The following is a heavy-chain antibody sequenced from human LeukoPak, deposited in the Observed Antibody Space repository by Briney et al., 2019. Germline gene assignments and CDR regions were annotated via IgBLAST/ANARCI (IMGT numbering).Heavy chain of an antibody. CDR2: IYYSGST. CDR1: GGSISSGGYY. V-gene: IGHV4-31*03. D-gene: IGHD6-6*01. CDR3: ARGDLTSIAAPPNWFDP. Sequence: PSETLSLTCTVSGGSISSGGYYWSWIRQHPGKGLEWIGYIYYSGSTYYNPSLKSRVTISVDTSKNQFSLKLSSVTAADTAVYYCARGDLTSIAAPPNWFDPWGQGTLVTVSS. J-gene: IGHJ5*02.